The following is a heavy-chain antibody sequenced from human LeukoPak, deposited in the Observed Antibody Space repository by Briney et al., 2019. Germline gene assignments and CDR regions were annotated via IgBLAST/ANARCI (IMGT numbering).Heavy chain of an antibody. D-gene: IGHD3-10*01. J-gene: IGHJ6*02. CDR2: IIPIFGRK. Sequence: SVKVSCKASGDTFSNYVISWFRQAPGQGLEWMGGIIPIFGRKHFAQKFQGRVTITADKSTSTAYMELSSLRSEDTAVYYCARDWGPYNNVLLWFGEPHYCYGMDVWGQGTTVTVSS. CDR1: GDTFSNYV. CDR3: ARDWGPYNNVLLWFGEPHYCYGMDV. V-gene: IGHV1-69*06.